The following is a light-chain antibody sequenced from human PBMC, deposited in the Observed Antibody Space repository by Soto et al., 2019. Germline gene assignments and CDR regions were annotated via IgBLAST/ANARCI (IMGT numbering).Light chain of an antibody. CDR1: QDISNY. CDR3: QQYDNLPLT. J-gene: IGKJ3*01. V-gene: IGKV1-33*01. CDR2: DTF. Sequence: DIQMTQSPSSLSASVGDRVTITCQASQDISNYLNWYQQKPGTAPKLLIYDTFKLETGVPSRFSGSGSGTDFTFTISSLQPEDIATYYFQQYDNLPLTFGPGTKVDLK.